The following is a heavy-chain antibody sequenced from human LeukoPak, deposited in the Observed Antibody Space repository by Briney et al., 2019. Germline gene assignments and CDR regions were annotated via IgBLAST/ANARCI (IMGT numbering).Heavy chain of an antibody. CDR3: ARVGYSYVNFDY. J-gene: IGHJ4*02. CDR1: GGSISSSDYY. Sequence: SETLSLTCTVSGGSISSSDYYWGWIRQPPGKGLEWIASIYYSGTTHYNPSHQSRVTMSVDTSKNQFSLKLSSVTAADTAVYYCARVGYSYVNFDYWGQGTLVTVSS. CDR2: IYYSGTT. V-gene: IGHV4-39*01. D-gene: IGHD5-18*01.